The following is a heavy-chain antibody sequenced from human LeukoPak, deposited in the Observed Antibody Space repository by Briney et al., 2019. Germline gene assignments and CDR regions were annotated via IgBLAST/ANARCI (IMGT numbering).Heavy chain of an antibody. V-gene: IGHV3-7*01. CDR1: GFSFSSQW. D-gene: IGHD5-24*01. J-gene: IGHJ4*02. Sequence: GSLRLSCAASGFSFSSQWMSWVRQAPGKGLEWVAIINQGGTGKYYVDSVKGRFTISRDNAENSLYLQMSSLRAEDTAVYYCARRDGYNSFYFDYWGQGTLVTVSS. CDR3: ARRDGYNSFYFDY. CDR2: INQGGTGK.